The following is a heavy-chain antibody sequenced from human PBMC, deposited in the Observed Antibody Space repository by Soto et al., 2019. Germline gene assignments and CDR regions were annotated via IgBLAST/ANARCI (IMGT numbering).Heavy chain of an antibody. CDR3: ARAEDYDFWSGPPKYFDN. D-gene: IGHD3-3*01. CDR2: IKPDGSEK. J-gene: IGHJ4*02. Sequence: GGSLRLSCATSGFTFRSYWMTWVRQAPGKGPEWVANIKPDGSEKQYVDSVKGRFTVSRDNAKKSLDLQMNSLRVEDTAVYYCARAEDYDFWSGPPKYFDNWGQGTQVTVSS. CDR1: GFTFRSYW. V-gene: IGHV3-7*03.